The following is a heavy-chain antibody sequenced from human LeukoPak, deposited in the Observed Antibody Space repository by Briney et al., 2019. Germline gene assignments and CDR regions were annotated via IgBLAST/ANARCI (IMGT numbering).Heavy chain of an antibody. D-gene: IGHD1-26*01. CDR3: ARVGKAYSGSFDFDY. CDR2: ISSNGGTT. CDR1: GFTFSSYA. V-gene: IGHV3-64*01. J-gene: IGHJ4*02. Sequence: GGSLRLSCSASGFTFSSYAMHWVRQAPGKGLEYVSAISSNGGTTYYANSVRGRFTISRDNSKNTLYLQMGSLRAEDMAVYYCARVGKAYSGSFDFDYWGQGTLVTVSS.